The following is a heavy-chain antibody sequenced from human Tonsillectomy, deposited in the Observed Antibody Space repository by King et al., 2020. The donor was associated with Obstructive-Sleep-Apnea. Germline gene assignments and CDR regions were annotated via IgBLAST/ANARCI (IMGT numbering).Heavy chain of an antibody. CDR1: GFTFSSYG. D-gene: IGHD3-10*01. V-gene: IGHV3-30*18. Sequence: VQLVESGGGVVQPGRSLRLSCAASGFTFSSYGMHWVRQAPGKGLEWVAVISYDGSNKYYADSVKGRFTISGDNSKNTLYLQMNSLRAEDTAVYYCAKDASYGSGSYCGYWGQGTLVTVSS. CDR2: ISYDGSNK. J-gene: IGHJ4*02. CDR3: AKDASYGSGSYCGY.